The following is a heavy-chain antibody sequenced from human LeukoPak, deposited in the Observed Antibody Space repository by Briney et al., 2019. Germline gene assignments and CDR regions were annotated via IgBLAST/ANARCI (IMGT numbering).Heavy chain of an antibody. CDR3: ARVPKYFDL. V-gene: IGHV4-34*01. CDR2: INHSGST. CDR1: GGSFGGYY. Sequence: SETLSLTCAVYGGSFGGYYWSWIRQPPGKGLEWIGEINHSGSTHYNPSLKSRVTISVDTSKNQFSLKLSSVTAADTAVYYCARVPKYFDLWGRGTLVTVSS. J-gene: IGHJ2*01.